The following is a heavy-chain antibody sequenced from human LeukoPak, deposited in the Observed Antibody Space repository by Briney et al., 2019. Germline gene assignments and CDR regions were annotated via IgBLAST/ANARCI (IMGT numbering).Heavy chain of an antibody. CDR1: EFDFFSYG. CDR2: IFTDGSTT. CDR3: ARELPREVTLDY. V-gene: IGHV3-74*01. D-gene: IGHD2-21*02. Sequence: GSLRLSCVASEFDFFSYGMQWVRQAPGKGLVWVSRIFTDGSTTSYADSVKGRFTISRDNAKNTLYLEMKSLRVEDTAAYYCARELPREVTLDYWGQGTLVTVSP. J-gene: IGHJ4*01.